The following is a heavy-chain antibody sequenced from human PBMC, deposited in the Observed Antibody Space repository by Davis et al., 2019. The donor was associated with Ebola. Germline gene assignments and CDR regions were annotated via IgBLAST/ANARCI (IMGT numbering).Heavy chain of an antibody. J-gene: IGHJ4*02. CDR3: ARLGIVATF. D-gene: IGHD5-12*01. CDR2: IYYSGST. Sequence: PSETLTLTCSVSGGSITPIPYYWVWIRQPPGKGLEWIGCIYYSGSTYYSPSLKSRVTISVDTSRNQFSLEVNSVTAADPAVYYCARLGIVATFWGQGTLVTVSS. V-gene: IGHV4-39*07. CDR1: GGSITPIPYY.